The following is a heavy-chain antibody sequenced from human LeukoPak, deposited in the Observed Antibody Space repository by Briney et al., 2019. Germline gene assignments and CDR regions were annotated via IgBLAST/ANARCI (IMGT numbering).Heavy chain of an antibody. CDR2: INPNSGGT. V-gene: IGHV1-2*02. Sequence: GASVTVSCKASGYTFTVYYMHWVRQAPGQGRDGMGWINPNSGGTNYAQKFQGRVTMTRERAIRTAYLELSRLRADHTAVYYCARGVRRITMIVVAQRDWFDPWGQGTLVTVSS. CDR3: ARGVRRITMIVVAQRDWFDP. J-gene: IGHJ5*02. CDR1: GYTFTVYY. D-gene: IGHD3-22*01.